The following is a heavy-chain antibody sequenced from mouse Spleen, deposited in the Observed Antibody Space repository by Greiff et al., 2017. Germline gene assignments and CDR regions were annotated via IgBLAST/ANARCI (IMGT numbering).Heavy chain of an antibody. D-gene: IGHD1-1*01. CDR1: GYTFTSYW. CDR3: AREGITTVTRDWYFDV. Sequence: VQLQQPGAELVKPGASVKMSCKASGYTFTSYWITWVKQRPGQGLEWIGDIYPGSGSTNYNEKFKSKATLTVDTSSSTAYMQLSSLTSEDSAVYYCAREGITTVTRDWYFDVWGAGTTVTVSS. J-gene: IGHJ1*01. V-gene: IGHV1-55*01. CDR2: IYPGSGST.